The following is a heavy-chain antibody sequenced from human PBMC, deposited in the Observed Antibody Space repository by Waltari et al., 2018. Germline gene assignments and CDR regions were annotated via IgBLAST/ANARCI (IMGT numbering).Heavy chain of an antibody. Sequence: QVQLVQSGAEVKKPGSSVKVSCKASGGTFSSYTISWVRQAPGQGLEWMGRIIPSLGIANYAQKFQGRVTITADKSTSTAYMELSSLRSEDTAVYYCARSIAAAGSYYFDYWGQGTLVTVSS. CDR2: IIPSLGIA. CDR1: GGTFSSYT. CDR3: ARSIAAAGSYYFDY. J-gene: IGHJ4*02. V-gene: IGHV1-69*02. D-gene: IGHD6-13*01.